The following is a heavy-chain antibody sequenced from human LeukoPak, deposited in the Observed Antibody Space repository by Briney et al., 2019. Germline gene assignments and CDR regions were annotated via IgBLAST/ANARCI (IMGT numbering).Heavy chain of an antibody. CDR1: GFTFGDYA. CDR2: IKSQAFGGTT. D-gene: IGHD3-22*01. J-gene: IGHJ4*02. V-gene: IGHV3-49*04. Sequence: PGGSLRLSCTASGFTFGDYAMSWVRQASGKGLEWVGFIKSQAFGGTTEYAASVRGRFTISRDDSKSIAYLQMNSLKTEDTAVYYCTRVRKNKTYYYDSSGYYFEYWGQGALVTVSS. CDR3: TRVRKNKTYYYDSSGYYFEY.